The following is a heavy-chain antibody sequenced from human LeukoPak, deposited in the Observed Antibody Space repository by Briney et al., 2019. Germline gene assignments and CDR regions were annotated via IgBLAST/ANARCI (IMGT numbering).Heavy chain of an antibody. J-gene: IGHJ4*02. CDR1: GGSISRSSYY. CDR3: AIHVEYSSGWPDY. D-gene: IGHD6-19*01. Sequence: SETLSLTCTVSGGSISRSSYYWGWIRQPPGEGLEWNGYIYYSGSPYYNPSLESRVTTSVDTSKNQLSLKLSSVTAADTAVYYCAIHVEYSSGWPDYWGQGTLFTVSS. V-gene: IGHV4-39*01. CDR2: IYYSGSP.